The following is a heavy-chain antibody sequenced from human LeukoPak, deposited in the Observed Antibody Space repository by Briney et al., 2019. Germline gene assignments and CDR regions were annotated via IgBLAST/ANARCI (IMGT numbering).Heavy chain of an antibody. D-gene: IGHD5-12*01. J-gene: IGHJ4*02. CDR3: ARNIVATTNYDS. Sequence: ASVKVSCKASGYTFTSYDINWVRQATEQGLEWMGWINLNSGHTGFAQKFQGRVTLTWDTSISTAYMELSSLTSEDTAVYYCARNIVATTNYDSWGQGTLVTVSS. CDR1: GYTFTSYD. CDR2: INLNSGHT. V-gene: IGHV1-8*01.